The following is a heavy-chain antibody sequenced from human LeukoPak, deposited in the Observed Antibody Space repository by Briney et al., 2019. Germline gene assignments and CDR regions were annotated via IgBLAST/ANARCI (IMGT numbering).Heavy chain of an antibody. D-gene: IGHD5-12*01. CDR3: ARGGYSGYYYYYMDV. CDR1: GGTFSSYA. CDR2: IIPIFGTA. J-gene: IGHJ6*03. Sequence: SVKVSCKAPGGTFSSYAISWVRQAPGQGLEWMGGIIPIFGTANYAQKFQGRVTITADESTSTAYMELSSLRSEDTAVYYCARGGYSGYYYYYMDVWGKGTTVTVSS. V-gene: IGHV1-69*01.